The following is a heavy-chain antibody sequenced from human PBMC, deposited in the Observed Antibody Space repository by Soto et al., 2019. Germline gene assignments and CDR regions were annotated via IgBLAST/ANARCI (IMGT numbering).Heavy chain of an antibody. CDR2: IIPIFGTA. J-gene: IGHJ4*02. CDR1: GGTFSSYA. V-gene: IGHV1-69*13. Sequence: GASVKVSCKASGGTFSSYAISWVRQAPGQGLEWMGGIIPIFGTANYAQKFQGRVTITADESTSTAYMELSSLRSEDTAVYYCARDQAVAGTYYFDYWGQGTLVTVSS. D-gene: IGHD6-19*01. CDR3: ARDQAVAGTYYFDY.